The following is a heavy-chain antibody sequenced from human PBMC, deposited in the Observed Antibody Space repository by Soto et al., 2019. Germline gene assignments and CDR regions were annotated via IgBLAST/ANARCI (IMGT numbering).Heavy chain of an antibody. CDR2: IYYSGST. J-gene: IGHJ5*02. CDR1: GDSISSYY. CDR3: ARGESFDWFDP. V-gene: IGHV4-59*01. D-gene: IGHD3-16*01. Sequence: SETLSLTCTVSGDSISSYYWSWIRQPPGKGLEWIGYIYYSGSTNYNPSLKSRVTISVDTSKNQFSLKLSSVTAADTAVYYCARGESFDWFDPWGQGTLVTVSS.